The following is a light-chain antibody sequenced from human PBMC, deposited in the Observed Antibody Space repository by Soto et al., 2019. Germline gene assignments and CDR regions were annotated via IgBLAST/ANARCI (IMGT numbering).Light chain of an antibody. CDR1: QTITRW. J-gene: IGKJ1*01. V-gene: IGKV3-11*01. CDR2: GAS. CDR3: QQRSNWPPT. Sequence: TQSPSTLSASVGDRSTITCLASQTITRWMSWYQQNPGQAPRLLIYGASSRATGIPDRFSGSGSGTDFPLTISSLEPEDFAVYYCQQRSNWPPTFGQGTKVDI.